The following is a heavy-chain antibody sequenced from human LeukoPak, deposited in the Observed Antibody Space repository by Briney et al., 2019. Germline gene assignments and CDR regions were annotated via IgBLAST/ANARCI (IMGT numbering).Heavy chain of an antibody. V-gene: IGHV4-34*01. Sequence: SETLSLTCAVYGGSFSGYYWSWIRQPPGKGLEWIGEINHSGSTNYNPSLKSRVTISVDTSKNQFSLKLSSVTAADTAVYYCARGWMTHGSWPVKYYYYYMDVWGKGTTVTVSS. CDR1: GGSFSGYY. CDR3: ARGWMTHGSWPVKYYYYYMDV. CDR2: INHSGST. D-gene: IGHD1-1*01. J-gene: IGHJ6*03.